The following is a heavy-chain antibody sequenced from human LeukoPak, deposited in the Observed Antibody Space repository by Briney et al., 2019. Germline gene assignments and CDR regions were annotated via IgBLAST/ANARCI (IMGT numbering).Heavy chain of an antibody. CDR3: ARANGYDYVWGSYRKGFDY. CDR2: INHSGST. J-gene: IGHJ4*02. CDR1: GGSFSGYY. D-gene: IGHD3-16*02. Sequence: SETLSLTCADYGGSFSGYYWSWIRQPPGKGLEWIGEINHSGSTNYNPPLKSRVTISVDTSKNQFSLKLSSVTAADTAVYYCARANGYDYVWGSYRKGFDYWGQGTLVTVSS. V-gene: IGHV4-34*01.